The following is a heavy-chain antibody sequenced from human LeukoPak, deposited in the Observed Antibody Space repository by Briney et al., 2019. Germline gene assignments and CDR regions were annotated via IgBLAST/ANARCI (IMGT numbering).Heavy chain of an antibody. CDR3: ARYYYCSPFDI. D-gene: IGHD3-10*01. Sequence: SETLSLTCTVSGGSISSGSYYWSWIRQPAGKGLEWIGRIYTSGSTNYNPSLKSRVTISVDTSKNQFSLKLSSVTAADTAVYYCARYYYCSPFDIWGQGTMVTVSS. CDR1: GGSISSGSYY. J-gene: IGHJ3*02. CDR2: IYTSGST. V-gene: IGHV4-61*02.